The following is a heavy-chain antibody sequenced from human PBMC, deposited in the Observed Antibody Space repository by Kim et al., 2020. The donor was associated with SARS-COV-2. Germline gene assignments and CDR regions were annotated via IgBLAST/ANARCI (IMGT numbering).Heavy chain of an antibody. CDR1: GYRFTKYY. J-gene: IGHJ4*02. D-gene: IGHD3-10*02. CDR3: ATGGYVLDY. V-gene: IGHV5-10-1*01. CDR2: IHPENSYT. Sequence: GESLKISCKTSGYRFTKYYITWVRQVPGKGLEWMGRIHPENSYTNYSPAFQGHVTISVDNSITTAYLQWSSLKASDTAIYFCATGGYVLDYWGRGTLATV.